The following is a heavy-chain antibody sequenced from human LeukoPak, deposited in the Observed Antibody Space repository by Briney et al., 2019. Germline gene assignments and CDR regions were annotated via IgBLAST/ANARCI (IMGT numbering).Heavy chain of an antibody. D-gene: IGHD6-19*01. CDR3: ARVSYSSGWFGDY. V-gene: IGHV3-53*01. CDR1: GFTVSSNY. J-gene: IGHJ4*02. Sequence: GGSLRLSCAASGFTVSSNYMSWVRQAPGKGLEWVSVIYSGGSTYYADSVKGRFTISRDNSKNTLYLQMNSLRAEDTAVYYCARVSYSSGWFGDYWGQGTLVTVSS. CDR2: IYSGGST.